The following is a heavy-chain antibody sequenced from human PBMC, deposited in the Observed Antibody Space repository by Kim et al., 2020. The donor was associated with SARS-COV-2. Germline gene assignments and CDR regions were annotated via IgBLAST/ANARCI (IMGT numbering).Heavy chain of an antibody. J-gene: IGHJ6*02. CDR1: GFTFDNYA. CDR2: ISDSGGST. Sequence: GGSLRLSCAASGFTFDNYAMTWVRQAPGKGLEWVAGISDSGGSTYYVDSVKGRFTISRDNSKNTLYLQMNSLRAEDTAVYYCVHGRGEQRIAVAGQYYYYTMDVWGRGTTVTVSS. D-gene: IGHD6-19*01. CDR3: VHGRGEQRIAVAGQYYYYTMDV. V-gene: IGHV3-23*01.